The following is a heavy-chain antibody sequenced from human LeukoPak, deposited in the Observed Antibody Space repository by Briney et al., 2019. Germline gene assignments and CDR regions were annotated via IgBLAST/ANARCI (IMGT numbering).Heavy chain of an antibody. CDR1: GGSISSSSYY. J-gene: IGHJ6*03. Sequence: PSETLSLTCTVSGGSISSSSYYWGWIRQPPGKGLEWIGSIYYSGSTYYNPSLKSRVTISVDTSKNQFSLKLSSVTAADTAVYYCAATAYSSSWYRYYYMDVWGKGTTVTVSS. CDR2: IYYSGST. D-gene: IGHD6-13*01. CDR3: AATAYSSSWYRYYYMDV. V-gene: IGHV4-39*07.